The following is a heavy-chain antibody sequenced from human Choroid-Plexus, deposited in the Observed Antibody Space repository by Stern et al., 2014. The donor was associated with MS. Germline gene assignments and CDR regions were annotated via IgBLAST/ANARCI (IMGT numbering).Heavy chain of an antibody. D-gene: IGHD2/OR15-2a*01. CDR1: GFTFGSCA. CDR3: AKDRQYLTYFFDH. Sequence: VHLVESGGGVVQPGRPLRLSCVASGFTFGSCAMHWVRQAPGTGLEWVAGVSYDGSNKYYADSVKGRFTSSRDNSQNTLYMQMSSLRPEDTALYYCAKDRQYLTYFFDHWGQGSLVTVSS. J-gene: IGHJ5*02. CDR2: VSYDGSNK. V-gene: IGHV3-30*18.